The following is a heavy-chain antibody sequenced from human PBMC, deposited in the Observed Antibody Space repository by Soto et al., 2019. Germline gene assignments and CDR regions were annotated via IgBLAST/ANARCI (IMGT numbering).Heavy chain of an antibody. CDR1: GFSFNTYG. V-gene: IGHV3-30*18. CDR2: ISYDGSNE. J-gene: IGHJ4*02. CDR3: AKWPVSSGNYQVDS. Sequence: QVQLVESGGGVVQPETSLRLSCEASGFSFNTYGMHWVRQAPGKGLEWVGVISYDGSNEYYGDSVKVRFTISRDNSKNTLDLHMNSLGTEDTAVYYGAKWPVSSGNYQVDSWGQGTLVTVSS. D-gene: IGHD3-22*01.